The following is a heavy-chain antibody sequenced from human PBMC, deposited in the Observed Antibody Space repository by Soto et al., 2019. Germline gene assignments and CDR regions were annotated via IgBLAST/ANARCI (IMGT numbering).Heavy chain of an antibody. V-gene: IGHV4-59*12. CDR3: ARYSSRQQWLNS. CDR1: GCSLNNFY. Sequence: SETLSLTCSVSGCSLNNFYWTWIRQPPGKGLEWIAHVSYAGVTKYNPSLQSRATISVDTSKSHFSLNLNSVSAADTAIYYCARYSSRQQWLNSWGKGTLVTFSS. J-gene: IGHJ4*02. CDR2: VSYAGVT. D-gene: IGHD6-13*01.